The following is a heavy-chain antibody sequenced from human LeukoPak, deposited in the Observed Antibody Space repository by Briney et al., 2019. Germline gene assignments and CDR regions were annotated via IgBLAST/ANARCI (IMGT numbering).Heavy chain of an antibody. CDR3: AQGSGWYDF. V-gene: IGHV1-18*01. Sequence: GASVKVSCKASGYSFTSYGMTWVRQAPGQGLEWIGWISAHNNTSCAQNLQGRVTMATDTSTSTGYMELRSLRPDDTAVYYCAQGSGWYDFWGQGTLVTVSS. CDR1: GYSFTSYG. D-gene: IGHD6-19*01. J-gene: IGHJ5*01. CDR2: ISAHNNT.